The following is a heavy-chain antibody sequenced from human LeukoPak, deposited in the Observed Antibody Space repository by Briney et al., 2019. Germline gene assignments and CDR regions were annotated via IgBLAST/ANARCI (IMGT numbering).Heavy chain of an antibody. Sequence: ASVKVSCKASGYTFTVYYMHWVRQAPGQGLEWMGRINPNSGGTNYAQKFQGRVTMTKDTSISTGYMELSRLRSDDTAVYYCARAPLVYNWFDPWRQGTLVTVSS. J-gene: IGHJ5*02. CDR3: ARAPLVYNWFDP. CDR1: GYTFTVYY. V-gene: IGHV1-2*06. CDR2: INPNSGGT. D-gene: IGHD6-6*01.